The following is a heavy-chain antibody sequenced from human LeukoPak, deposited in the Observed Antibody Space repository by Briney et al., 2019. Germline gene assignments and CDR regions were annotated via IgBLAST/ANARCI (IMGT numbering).Heavy chain of an antibody. J-gene: IGHJ5*02. D-gene: IGHD6-13*01. V-gene: IGHV1-3*04. Sequence: ASVKVSCKASGYTFTVYAIHWARQAPGQRLEWMGWINTGNGNTKYSQKFQDRVTMTRDTSTSTVYMELSSLRSEDTAVYYCAREGIAAAEDWFDPWGQGTLVTVSS. CDR1: GYTFTVYA. CDR3: AREGIAAAEDWFDP. CDR2: INTGNGNT.